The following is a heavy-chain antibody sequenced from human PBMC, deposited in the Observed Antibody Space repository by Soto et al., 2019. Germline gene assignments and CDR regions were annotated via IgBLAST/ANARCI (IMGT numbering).Heavy chain of an antibody. Sequence: QVQLVESGGGVVQPGRSLRLSCAASGFTFSSYGMHWVRQAPGKGLEWVGGIIPIFGTANYAQKFQGRVTITADKSTSTAYMELSSLRSEDTAVYYCARALNPQKRGVVVPAAISGWFDPWGQGTLVTVSS. CDR2: IIPIFGTA. V-gene: IGHV1-69*06. CDR3: ARALNPQKRGVVVPAAISGWFDP. J-gene: IGHJ5*02. D-gene: IGHD2-2*01. CDR1: GFTFSSYG.